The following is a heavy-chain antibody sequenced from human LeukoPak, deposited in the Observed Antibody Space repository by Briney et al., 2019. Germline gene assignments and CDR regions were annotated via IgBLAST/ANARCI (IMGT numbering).Heavy chain of an antibody. J-gene: IGHJ4*02. CDR1: GFTFSTYW. Sequence: GGSLRLSCAASGFTFSTYWMSWVRQAPGKGLEWVASINQDGSQKRYVDSVQGRFTISRDNAKNSLFLQMNSLRAEDTAVYYCARLKDDVAKLDYWGQGTLVTVSS. CDR3: ARLKDDVAKLDY. CDR2: INQDGSQK. V-gene: IGHV3-7*01. D-gene: IGHD4/OR15-4a*01.